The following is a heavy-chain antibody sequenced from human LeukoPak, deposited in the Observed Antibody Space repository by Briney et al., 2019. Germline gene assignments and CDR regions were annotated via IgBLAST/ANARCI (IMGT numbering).Heavy chain of an antibody. D-gene: IGHD6-19*01. CDR2: ISSGSTYI. Sequence: GGSLRLSCAASGFTFSSYGMSWVRQAPGKGLEWVSSISSGSTYIYNADSVKGRFTISRDNAKNSLYLQMNSLRAEDTAVYYCARAYSSGWFVLAEYFQHWGQGTLVTVSS. CDR1: GFTFSSYG. V-gene: IGHV3-21*01. J-gene: IGHJ1*01. CDR3: ARAYSSGWFVLAEYFQH.